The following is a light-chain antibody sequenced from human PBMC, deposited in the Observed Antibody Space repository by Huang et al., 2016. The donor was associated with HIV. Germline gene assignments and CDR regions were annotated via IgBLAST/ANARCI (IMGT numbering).Light chain of an antibody. CDR2: DTS. Sequence: EVVLTQSPSILSLSLGGTGTISCKASQSVGSYVAWYQQRPGQSPRLLLYDTSNRAAGIPSRFSGSGSGTDFTLTISGLESEDLGVFYCQQRNTWPLTFGGGTKLA. J-gene: IGKJ4*01. V-gene: IGKV3-11*01. CDR1: QSVGSY. CDR3: QQRNTWPLT.